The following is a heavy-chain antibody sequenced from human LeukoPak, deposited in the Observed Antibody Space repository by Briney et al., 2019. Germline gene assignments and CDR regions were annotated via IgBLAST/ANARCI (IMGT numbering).Heavy chain of an antibody. J-gene: IGHJ6*02. D-gene: IGHD6-19*01. CDR2: INPSAGTT. V-gene: IGHV1-46*01. Sequence: ASVKVSCKASGYTFTSYYMHWVRQAPGQGLEWMGLINPSAGTTTCAQKFQGRVTVTRDTSTSTVYMDLSSLKSEDTAVYYCARGKSSVWPVGLCMDVWGQGTTVTVSS. CDR3: ARGKSSVWPVGLCMDV. CDR1: GYTFTSYY.